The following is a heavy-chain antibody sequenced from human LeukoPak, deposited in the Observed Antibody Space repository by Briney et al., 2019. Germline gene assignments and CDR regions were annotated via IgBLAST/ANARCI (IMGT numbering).Heavy chain of an antibody. CDR1: GYNFGTRW. D-gene: IGHD3-10*01. CDR3: ARGGYGSGSYYNYYGMEV. Sequence: GESLKISCKGSGYNFGTRWVAWVRQMPGKGLEWMGIIYPDDSDARYSPSFQGQVTISADKSINTAYLQWSSLKASDTAIYFCARGGYGSGSYYNYYGMEVWGQGTTVTVSS. CDR2: IYPDDSDA. J-gene: IGHJ6*02. V-gene: IGHV5-51*01.